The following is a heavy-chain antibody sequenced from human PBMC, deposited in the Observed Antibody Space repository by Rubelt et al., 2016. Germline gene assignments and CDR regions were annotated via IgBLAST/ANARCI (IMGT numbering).Heavy chain of an antibody. D-gene: IGHD6-13*01. Sequence: KGLEWIGYIYYSGSTNYNPSLKSRVTISVDTSKNQFSLKLSSVTAADTAVYYCARDRSIAAAGTGFDYWGQGTLVTVSS. V-gene: IGHV4-59*01. CDR2: IYYSGST. CDR3: ARDRSIAAAGTGFDY. J-gene: IGHJ4*02.